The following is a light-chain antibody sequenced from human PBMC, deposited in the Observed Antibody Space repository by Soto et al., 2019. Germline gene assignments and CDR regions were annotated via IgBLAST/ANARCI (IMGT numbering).Light chain of an antibody. J-gene: IGLJ3*02. Sequence: QSVLTQPASVSGSPGQSIIISCAGTSSDVGSYNLVSWYQQHPGKAPKLIIYEDSQRPSGVSTRFSGSKSGNTASLTISGRQAEDEADYFCCSYAGGHTLVFGRGTKVSVL. CDR1: SSDVGSYNL. CDR3: CSYAGGHTLV. V-gene: IGLV2-23*01. CDR2: EDS.